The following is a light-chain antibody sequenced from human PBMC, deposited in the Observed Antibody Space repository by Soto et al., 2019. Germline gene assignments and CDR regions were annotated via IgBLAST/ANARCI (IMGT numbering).Light chain of an antibody. V-gene: IGKV1-39*01. Sequence: DIQMTQSPTSLSASVGDRVTVTCRASQSISNNLSWYQQKPGKAPRLLIYAASSLQSGVPSRFSGSGSGTDFTLTISSLQPEECATYFCLQTYSTWTFGQGTNVELK. CDR3: LQTYSTWT. J-gene: IGKJ1*01. CDR1: QSISNN. CDR2: AAS.